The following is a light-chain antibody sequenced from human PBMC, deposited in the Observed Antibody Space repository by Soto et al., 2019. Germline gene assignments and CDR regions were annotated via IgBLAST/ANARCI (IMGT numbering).Light chain of an antibody. Sequence: QSALTQPASVSGSPGQSITISCTGTSSDVGGYNYVSWYQQYPRKPPKLMIHDVKNRPSGVSSRFSGSKSGNTASLTISGLQAVDEADYYCSSYTSSSTVVFGGGTKRTVL. CDR1: SSDVGGYNY. CDR3: SSYTSSSTVV. V-gene: IGLV2-14*01. J-gene: IGLJ2*01. CDR2: DVK.